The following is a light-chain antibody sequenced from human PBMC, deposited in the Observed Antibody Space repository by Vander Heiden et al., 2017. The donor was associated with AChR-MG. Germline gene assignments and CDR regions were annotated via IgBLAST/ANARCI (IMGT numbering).Light chain of an antibody. V-gene: IGKV3-15*01. CDR2: DAS. CDR1: QYISTN. Sequence: ETVMTQSPATLSVSPGETVTLSCRASQYISTNLVWYQQRGGQAPRLLIYDASSRATGVPSRFSGRGSGTDFSLTISSLQSEDFAVYYCQQYGDRPRTVGQGTKVEIK. CDR3: QQYGDRPRT. J-gene: IGKJ1*01.